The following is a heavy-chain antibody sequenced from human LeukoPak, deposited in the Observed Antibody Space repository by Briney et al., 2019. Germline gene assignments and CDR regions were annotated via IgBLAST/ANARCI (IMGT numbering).Heavy chain of an antibody. CDR2: IHHSGST. CDR3: ARGPAGRDYFDY. D-gene: IGHD6-13*01. V-gene: IGHV4-4*02. Sequence: PSETLSLTCAVSGGSISSSNWWSWVRQPPGKGLEWIGEIHHSGSTNYNPSLKSRVIISLDKSKNQFSLKLSSVTAADTAVYYCARGPAGRDYFDYWGQGTLVTVSS. CDR1: GGSISSSNW. J-gene: IGHJ4*02.